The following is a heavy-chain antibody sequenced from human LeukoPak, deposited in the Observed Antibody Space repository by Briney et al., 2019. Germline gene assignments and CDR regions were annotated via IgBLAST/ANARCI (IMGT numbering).Heavy chain of an antibody. CDR3: ARDKNGVRFGELASGAY. J-gene: IGHJ4*02. Sequence: APVKVSCKASGYTFISYGISWVRQAPGQGLEWMGWISAYNGNTNYAQKLQGRVTMTTDTSTSTAYMELRSLRSDDTAVYYCARDKNGVRFGELASGAYWGQGTLVTVSS. D-gene: IGHD3-10*01. CDR2: ISAYNGNT. CDR1: GYTFISYG. V-gene: IGHV1-18*01.